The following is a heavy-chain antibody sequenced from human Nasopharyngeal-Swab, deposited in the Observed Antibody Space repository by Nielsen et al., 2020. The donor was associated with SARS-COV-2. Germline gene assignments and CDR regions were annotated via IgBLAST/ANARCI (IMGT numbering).Heavy chain of an antibody. Sequence: GGPLRLSCAASGFTFSSYSMNWVRQAPGKGLEWVSSISSSSYIYYADSVKGRFTISRDNSKNTLYLQMNSLRAEDTAVYYCAKGVYYDSSGLVDYWGQGTLVTVSS. V-gene: IGHV3-21*04. CDR2: ISSSSYI. CDR1: GFTFSSYS. D-gene: IGHD3-22*01. J-gene: IGHJ4*02. CDR3: AKGVYYDSSGLVDY.